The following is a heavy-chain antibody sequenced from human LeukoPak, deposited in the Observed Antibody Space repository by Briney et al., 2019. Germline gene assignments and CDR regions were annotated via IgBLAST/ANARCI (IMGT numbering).Heavy chain of an antibody. CDR1: GFTFSSFS. Sequence: GGSLRLSCAASGFTFSSFSMNWVRQAPGKGLEWVSSISTSSSYIYYTDSMKDRFTISRDNAKNSQYLQMNSLRAEDTAVYYCARDRYFDYWGQGTLVTVSS. V-gene: IGHV3-21*04. CDR3: ARDRYFDY. J-gene: IGHJ4*02. CDR2: ISTSSSYI.